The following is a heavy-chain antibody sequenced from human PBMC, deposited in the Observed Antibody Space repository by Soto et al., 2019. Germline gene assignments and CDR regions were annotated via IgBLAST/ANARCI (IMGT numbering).Heavy chain of an antibody. Sequence: PGGSLRLSCAASGFTFGSYWMHWARQAPGKGLVWVSRINSDGSSTSYADSVKGRFTISRDNAKNTLYLQMNSLRAEDTAVYYCARMVRGYYYYYYGMDVWGQGTTVTVSS. V-gene: IGHV3-74*01. CDR1: GFTFGSYW. CDR3: ARMVRGYYYYYYGMDV. D-gene: IGHD3-10*01. CDR2: INSDGSST. J-gene: IGHJ6*02.